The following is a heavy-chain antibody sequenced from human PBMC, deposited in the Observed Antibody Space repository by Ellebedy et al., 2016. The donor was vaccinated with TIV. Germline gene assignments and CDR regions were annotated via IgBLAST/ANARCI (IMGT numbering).Heavy chain of an antibody. Sequence: GGSLRLSXLASAFTFNKDWMASVSQVPGKGLEWVALINPDGSQREYVDSVKGRFTISRDNAQNSLYLQMNSLRAEDTALYYCARDPFNGALDYWGQGTLVTVSS. D-gene: IGHD4-17*01. V-gene: IGHV3-7*01. J-gene: IGHJ4*02. CDR1: AFTFNKDW. CDR3: ARDPFNGALDY. CDR2: INPDGSQR.